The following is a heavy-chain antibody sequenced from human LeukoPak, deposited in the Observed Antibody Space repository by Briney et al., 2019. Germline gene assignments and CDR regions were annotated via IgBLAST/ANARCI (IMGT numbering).Heavy chain of an antibody. V-gene: IGHV3-15*01. D-gene: IGHD3-10*01. J-gene: IGHJ4*02. CDR1: GFTFTNAW. Sequence: GGSLRLSCVDSGFTFTNAWMSWVRQAPGKGLEWIGRIKSKTDGETTNYAEPGRGRFTISRDDSKSAVYLQINSLKIEDTAVYYCTTDLGTYYHGSQRLIPIDYWGQGTLVTVSS. CDR2: IKSKTDGETT. CDR3: TTDLGTYYHGSQRLIPIDY.